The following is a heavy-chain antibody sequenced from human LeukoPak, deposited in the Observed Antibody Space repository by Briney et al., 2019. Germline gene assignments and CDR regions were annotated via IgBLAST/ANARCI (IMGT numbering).Heavy chain of an antibody. CDR3: ARDSYSGTQKGDY. Sequence: ASVKVSCKASGYTFTGYYMHWVRQAPGQGLEWMGWISAYNGNTNYAQKLQGRVTMTTDTSTSTAYMELRSLRSDDTAVYYCARDSYSGTQKGDYWGQGTLVTVSS. V-gene: IGHV1-18*04. J-gene: IGHJ4*02. CDR1: GYTFTGYY. D-gene: IGHD1-26*01. CDR2: ISAYNGNT.